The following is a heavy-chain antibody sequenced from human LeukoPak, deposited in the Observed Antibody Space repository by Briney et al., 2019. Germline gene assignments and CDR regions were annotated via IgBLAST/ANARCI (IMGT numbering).Heavy chain of an antibody. J-gene: IGHJ4*02. D-gene: IGHD3-9*01. Sequence: GASVKVSCKASRYTFTSYAMNWVRHAPGQGREWRGWINTNTGNPTYAQAFTGRFVFSLDTSVSTAYLQISSLKAEDTAVYYCARGTLFPLRYFDWLSSDYGGQGTLVTVSS. V-gene: IGHV7-4-1*02. CDR2: INTNTGNP. CDR1: RYTFTSYA. CDR3: ARGTLFPLRYFDWLSSDY.